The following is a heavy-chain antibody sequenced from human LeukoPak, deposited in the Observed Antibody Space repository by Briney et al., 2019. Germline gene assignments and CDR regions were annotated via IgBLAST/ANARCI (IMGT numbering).Heavy chain of an antibody. CDR1: GFTFSRYA. J-gene: IGHJ4*02. CDR2: ISGSGGST. D-gene: IGHD2-15*01. V-gene: IGHV3-23*01. CDR3: AKDLTSGGSLFDY. Sequence: PGGSLRLSCAASGFTFSRYAMTWVRQAPGKGLYWVSAISGSGGSTYYADSVKGRFTISRDNSKNTLYLQTNSLRAEDTAVYYCAKDLTSGGSLFDYWGQGTLVTVSS.